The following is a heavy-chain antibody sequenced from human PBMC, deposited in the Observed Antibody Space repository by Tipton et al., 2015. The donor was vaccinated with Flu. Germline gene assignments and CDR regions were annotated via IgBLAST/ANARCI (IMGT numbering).Heavy chain of an antibody. J-gene: IGHJ5*02. V-gene: IGHV6-1*01. D-gene: IGHD3-10*01. CDR2: TYQRSMWHH. Sequence: LVKPTQTLSLTCVISGDSVSSNVATWNWIRQSPSRGLEWLGKTYQRSMWHHIYAVSLRGRITITPDTSKNQFSLQLNSVTPEDTAVYYCARGSGSGPKDWFDPWGQGTQVTVS. CDR1: GDSVSSNVAT. CDR3: ARGSGSGPKDWFDP.